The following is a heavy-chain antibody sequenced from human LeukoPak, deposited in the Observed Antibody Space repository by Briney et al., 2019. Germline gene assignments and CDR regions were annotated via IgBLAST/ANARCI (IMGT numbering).Heavy chain of an antibody. D-gene: IGHD1-26*01. CDR2: ISSSSSYI. V-gene: IGHV3-21*01. CDR3: ARGGEPDY. Sequence: PGGSLRLSCTASGFTFSNYGMNWVRQAPGKGLEWVSSISSSSSYIYYADSVKGRFTISRDNAKNSLYLQMNSLRAEDTAVYYCARGGEPDYWGQGTLVTVSS. CDR1: GFTFSNYG. J-gene: IGHJ4*02.